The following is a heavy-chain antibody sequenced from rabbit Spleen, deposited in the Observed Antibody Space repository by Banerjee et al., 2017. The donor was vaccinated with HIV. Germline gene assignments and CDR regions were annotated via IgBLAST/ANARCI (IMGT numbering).Heavy chain of an antibody. CDR3: ARDLDGVIGWNFGW. J-gene: IGHJ4*01. CDR1: GFSFSSDYY. D-gene: IGHD1-1*01. V-gene: IGHV1S40*01. CDR2: IYGGDGHST. Sequence: QSLEESGGDLVKPGASLTLTCTASGFSFSSDYYICWVRQAPGKGLEWIACIYGGDGHSTAYASWAKGRFTISKTSSTTVTLQMTRLTGADTATYFCARDLDGVIGWNFGWWGPGTLVTVS.